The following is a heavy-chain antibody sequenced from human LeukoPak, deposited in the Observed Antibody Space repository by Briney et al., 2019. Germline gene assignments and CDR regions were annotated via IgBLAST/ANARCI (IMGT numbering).Heavy chain of an antibody. CDR3: AREFNVIGNFDY. D-gene: IGHD3-10*01. V-gene: IGHV3-21*01. CDR2: IYFSGNFI. CDR1: GFTFSRFS. Sequence: GGSLRPSCSTSGFTFSRFSMRWVRQAPGKGLEWVASIYFSGNFIRYADSVKGRFTVSRDNANNSVYLQMSSLTVDDTAVYYCAREFNVIGNFDYWGQGTLVTVSS. J-gene: IGHJ4*02.